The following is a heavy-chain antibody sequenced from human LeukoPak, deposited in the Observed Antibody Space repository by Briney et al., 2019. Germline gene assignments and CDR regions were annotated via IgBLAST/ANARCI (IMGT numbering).Heavy chain of an antibody. CDR3: ARALNLWFGELPTPYYYYYGMDV. Sequence: ASVKVSCKASGYTFTNYGISWVRQAPGQGLEWMGWISAYNGNANYAQRFQGRVTTTTDTSTSTAYMELRSLRSDDTAVYYCARALNLWFGELPTPYYYYYGMDVWGQGTTVTVSS. V-gene: IGHV1-18*01. CDR2: ISAYNGNA. D-gene: IGHD3-10*01. CDR1: GYTFTNYG. J-gene: IGHJ6*02.